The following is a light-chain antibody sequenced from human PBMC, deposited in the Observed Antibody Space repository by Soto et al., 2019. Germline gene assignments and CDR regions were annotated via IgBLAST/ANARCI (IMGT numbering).Light chain of an antibody. CDR3: QAWGTGIVV. J-gene: IGLJ2*01. Sequence: QSVLTQSPSASASLGASVKLTCTLSNGHSSYAIAWLQQEAGKGPRYLMRLNNDGSHTKGDGIPDRFSGSTSGAERYLTISSLQSDDEADYYCQAWGTGIVVFGAGTKVTVL. CDR1: NGHSSYA. V-gene: IGLV4-69*01. CDR2: LNNDGSH.